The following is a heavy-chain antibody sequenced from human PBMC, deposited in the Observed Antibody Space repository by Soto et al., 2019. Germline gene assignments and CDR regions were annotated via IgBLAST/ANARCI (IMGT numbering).Heavy chain of an antibody. CDR3: AIGLVGGFDY. D-gene: IGHD1-26*01. CDR2: ISGSGGST. CDR1: GFTFSSYA. V-gene: IGHV3-23*01. Sequence: EVQLLESGGGLVQPGGSLRLSCAASGFTFSSYAMSWVRQAPGKGLEWVSAISGSGGSTYYADSVKGRFTISRDNSQTTLYLQMNSLRAEDTSVYYCAIGLVGGFDYWCQGTLVTVSS. J-gene: IGHJ4*02.